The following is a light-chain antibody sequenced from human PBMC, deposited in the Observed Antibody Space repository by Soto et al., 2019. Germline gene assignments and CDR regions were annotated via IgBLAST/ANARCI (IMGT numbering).Light chain of an antibody. Sequence: EIVLTQSPGTLSLSPGERATLSCRASQSGFAFYLAWFQQKPGQAPRLLIYDTFNRPTGIPDRFSGSGSGTDFTLTISRLEPEDFAVYYCHQYGNSPWTLGQGTKVEIK. CDR1: QSGFAFY. V-gene: IGKV3-20*01. CDR2: DTF. J-gene: IGKJ1*01. CDR3: HQYGNSPWT.